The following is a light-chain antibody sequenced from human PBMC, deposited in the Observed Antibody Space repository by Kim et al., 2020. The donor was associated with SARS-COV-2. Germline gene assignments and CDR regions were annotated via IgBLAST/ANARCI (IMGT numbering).Light chain of an antibody. V-gene: IGLV3-19*01. CDR3: SSRDSSGNHHVV. J-gene: IGLJ2*01. Sequence: SSELTQDPAVSVALGQTVRITCQGDSLRNYYAAWYQQKPGQAPVLVIYGKNNRPSGIPDRFSGSSSGNTASLTITGAQAEDEADYYCSSRDSSGNHHVVFGGGTQLTVL. CDR1: SLRNYY. CDR2: GKN.